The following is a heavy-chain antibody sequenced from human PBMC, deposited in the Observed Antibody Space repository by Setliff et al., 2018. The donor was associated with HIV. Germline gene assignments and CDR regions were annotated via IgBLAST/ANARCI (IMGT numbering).Heavy chain of an antibody. CDR1: DDSISSNY. Sequence: LSLTCTVSDDSISSNYWSWIRQSAGKGLEWVGRIYTGGRTNYNPSLKGRVTISRDNAKNSLYLQMNSLRVEDTAVYYCATDCAVVGGTGSLDSWGQGTLVTVSS. D-gene: IGHD1-26*01. V-gene: IGHV4-4*07. J-gene: IGHJ4*02. CDR2: IYTGGRT. CDR3: ATDCAVVGGTGSLDS.